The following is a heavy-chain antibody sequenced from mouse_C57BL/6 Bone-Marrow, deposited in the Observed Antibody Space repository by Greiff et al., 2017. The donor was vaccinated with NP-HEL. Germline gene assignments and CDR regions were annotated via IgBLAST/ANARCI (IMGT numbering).Heavy chain of an antibody. CDR1: GYSFTSYY. D-gene: IGHD4-1*01. CDR2: IYPGSGNT. CDR3: ASPWDWYLDY. Sequence: QVQLQQSGPELVKPGASVKISCKASGYSFTSYYIPWVKQRPGQGLEWIGWIYPGSGNTKYNEKFKGKATLTADTSSSTAYMQLSSLTSEESAVYYCASPWDWYLDYWGQGTTLTVSS. J-gene: IGHJ2*01. V-gene: IGHV1-66*01.